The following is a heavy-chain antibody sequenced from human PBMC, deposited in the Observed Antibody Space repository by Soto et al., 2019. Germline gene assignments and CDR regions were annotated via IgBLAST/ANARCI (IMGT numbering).Heavy chain of an antibody. J-gene: IGHJ4*02. D-gene: IGHD6-19*01. CDR1: GFTFNSYE. CDR3: ARGDIAVGGWGNVDY. CDR2: ISSSGSTI. Sequence: EVQLVESGGGLVQPGGSLRLSCAASGFTFNSYEMNWVRQAPGKGLEWVSYISSSGSTIYYIDSVKGRFTISRDNAKNSLYLQMNSLRAEDTAVYYCARGDIAVGGWGNVDYWGQGTLITVSS. V-gene: IGHV3-48*03.